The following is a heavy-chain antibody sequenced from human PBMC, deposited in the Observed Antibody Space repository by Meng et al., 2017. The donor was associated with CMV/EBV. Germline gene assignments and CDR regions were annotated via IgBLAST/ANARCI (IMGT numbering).Heavy chain of an antibody. J-gene: IGHJ4*02. Sequence: GGSLRLSCAAPGSTFSSYAMHWVRQAPGKGLEWVAVISYDGSNKYYADSVKGRFTISRDNSKNTLYLQMNSLRAEDTAVYYCARDRSRYSSGWLLDYWGQGTLVTVSS. D-gene: IGHD6-19*01. V-gene: IGHV3-30-3*01. CDR2: ISYDGSNK. CDR3: ARDRSRYSSGWLLDY. CDR1: GSTFSSYA.